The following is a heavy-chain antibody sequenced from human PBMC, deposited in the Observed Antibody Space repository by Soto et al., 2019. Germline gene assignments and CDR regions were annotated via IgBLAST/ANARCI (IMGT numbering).Heavy chain of an antibody. D-gene: IGHD2-21*01. V-gene: IGHV1-18*01. CDR2: ISAYNGNT. Sequence: ASLKVSCKASGYTFTIYGISWVRQAPGQGLEWMGWISAYNGNTNYAQKLQGRVTMTTDTSTSTAYMELRSLRSDDTAVYYCARTWVKYPSRGFDYWGQGTLVTVSS. CDR3: ARTWVKYPSRGFDY. CDR1: GYTFTIYG. J-gene: IGHJ4*02.